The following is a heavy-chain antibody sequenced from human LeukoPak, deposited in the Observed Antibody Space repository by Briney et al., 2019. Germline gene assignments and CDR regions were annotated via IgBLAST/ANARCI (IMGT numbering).Heavy chain of an antibody. D-gene: IGHD6-13*01. CDR1: GGSFSGYY. CDR2: INHSGST. CDR3: AXXXXAGTRDYYMDV. Sequence: SETLSLTCAVYGGSFSGYYWSWIRQPPGKGLEWIGEINHSGSTNYNPSLKSRVTISVDTSKNQFSLKLSSVTAADTAVYYCAXXXXAGTRDYYMDVWGKGTTVTVSS. J-gene: IGHJ6*03. V-gene: IGHV4-34*01.